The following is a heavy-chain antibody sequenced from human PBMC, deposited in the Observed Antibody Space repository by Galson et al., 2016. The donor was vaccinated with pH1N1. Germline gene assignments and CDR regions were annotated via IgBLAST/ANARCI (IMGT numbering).Heavy chain of an antibody. CDR3: ARRTNPDFWSDYSIFDQ. CDR2: IDDSGSP. V-gene: IGHV4-34*01. D-gene: IGHD3-3*01. J-gene: IGHJ4*01. Sequence: ETLSLTCAVYIGSFSGHYWTWIRQSPGKGLEWLGEIDDSGSPNYKPSLMSRVTISVDTSKNQFSLKVTSMTAADTAVYFCARRTNPDFWSDYSIFDQWGQGTRVTVSS. CDR1: IGSFSGHY.